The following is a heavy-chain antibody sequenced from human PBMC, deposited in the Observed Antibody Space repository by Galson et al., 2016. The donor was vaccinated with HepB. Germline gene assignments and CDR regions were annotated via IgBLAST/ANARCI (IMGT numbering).Heavy chain of an antibody. CDR2: TLFRSQWSH. V-gene: IGHV6-1*01. J-gene: IGHJ4*02. D-gene: IGHD6-19*01. CDR3: TRDNGWYRFDS. Sequence: CAISGDSVSSTEAAWNWIRQSPSRGLEWLGRTLFRSQWSHDYAVSVKSRITINADTSKNQVALQMNSVTPDDTAIYYCTRDNGWYRFDSWGQGTLVTVSS. CDR1: GDSVSSTEAA.